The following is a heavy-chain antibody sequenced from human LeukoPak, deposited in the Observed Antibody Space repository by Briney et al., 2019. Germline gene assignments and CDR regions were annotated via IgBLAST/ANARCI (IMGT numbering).Heavy chain of an antibody. CDR3: ARDLDSSGWYSPN. CDR2: IYYSGST. V-gene: IGHV4-39*07. CDR1: GGSISSSSYY. D-gene: IGHD6-19*01. J-gene: IGHJ4*02. Sequence: SETLSLTCTVSGGSISSSSYYWGWIRQPPGKGLEGIGSIYYSGSTYYNPSLKSRVTISVDTSKNQFSLKLSSVTAADTAVYYCARDLDSSGWYSPNWGQGTLVTVSS.